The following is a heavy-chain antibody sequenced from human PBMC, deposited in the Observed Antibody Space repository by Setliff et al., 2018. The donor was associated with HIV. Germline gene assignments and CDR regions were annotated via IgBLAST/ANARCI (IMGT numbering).Heavy chain of an antibody. Sequence: PGGSLRLSCAASGFTFSSYSMNWVRQAPGKGLEWVSSISSTGSYIYYADSVKGRFTISRDNAKNSLYLQMNSLRAEDTAVYYCARGPTLFDYWGQGTLVTVSS. CDR1: GFTFSSYS. CDR3: ARGPTLFDY. V-gene: IGHV3-21*01. J-gene: IGHJ4*02. CDR2: ISSTGSYI. D-gene: IGHD1-26*01.